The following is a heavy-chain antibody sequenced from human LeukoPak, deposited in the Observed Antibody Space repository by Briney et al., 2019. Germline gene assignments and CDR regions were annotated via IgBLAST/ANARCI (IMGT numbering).Heavy chain of an antibody. D-gene: IGHD3-16*01. CDR2: IIPILGIA. V-gene: IGHV1-69*04. Sequence: GASVKVSCKASGYTFTSYAISWVRQAPGQGLEWMGRIIPILGIANYAQKFQGRVTITADKSTSTAYMELSSLRSEDTAVYYCASTRGESNGMDVWGQGTTVTVSS. CDR1: GYTFTSYA. CDR3: ASTRGESNGMDV. J-gene: IGHJ6*02.